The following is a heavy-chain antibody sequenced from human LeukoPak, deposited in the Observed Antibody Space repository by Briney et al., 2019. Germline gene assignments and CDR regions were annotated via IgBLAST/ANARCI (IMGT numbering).Heavy chain of an antibody. J-gene: IGHJ4*02. D-gene: IGHD4-11*01. CDR3: ARTYSNYNYFDF. CDR1: GGSISSYY. CDR2: IYTSGST. V-gene: IGHV4-4*07. Sequence: PSETLSLTCTVSGGSISSYYWSWIRQPAGKGLEWIGHIYTSGSTNYNPSLKSRVTISVGTSKNQFSLRLNSVTAADTAMYYCARTYSNYNYFDFWGQGTLVTVSS.